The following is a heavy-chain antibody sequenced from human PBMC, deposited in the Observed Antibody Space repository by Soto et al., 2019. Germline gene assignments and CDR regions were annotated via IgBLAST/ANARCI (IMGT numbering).Heavy chain of an antibody. D-gene: IGHD1-20*01. J-gene: IGHJ4*02. V-gene: IGHV3-64D*06. CDR2: ISSNGGST. CDR3: VKVIRILTGTSPAFDY. Sequence: GGSLRLSCSASGFTFSSYAMHWVRQAPGKGLEYVSAISSNGGSTYYADSVKGRFTISRDNSKNTLYLQMSSLRAEDTAVYYCVKVIRILTGTSPAFDYWGQGTLGSVSS. CDR1: GFTFSSYA.